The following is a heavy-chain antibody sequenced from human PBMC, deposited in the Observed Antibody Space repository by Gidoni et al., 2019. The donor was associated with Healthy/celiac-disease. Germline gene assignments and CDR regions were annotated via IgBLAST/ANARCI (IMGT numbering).Heavy chain of an antibody. J-gene: IGHJ6*02. Sequence: QLQLQESGPGLVKPSETLSLTCTVSGGSISSSSYYWGWIRQPPGKGLEWIGSIYYSGSTYYNPSLKSRVTISVDTSKNQFSLKLSSVTAADTAVYYCARIVVVPAAIRRSGGMDVWGQGTTVTVSS. CDR2: IYYSGST. D-gene: IGHD2-2*02. CDR1: GGSISSSSYY. CDR3: ARIVVVPAAIRRSGGMDV. V-gene: IGHV4-39*07.